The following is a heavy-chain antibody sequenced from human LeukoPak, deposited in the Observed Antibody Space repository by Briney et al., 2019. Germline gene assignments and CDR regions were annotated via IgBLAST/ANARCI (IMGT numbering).Heavy chain of an antibody. V-gene: IGHV3-7*01. Sequence: GGSLRLSCATSGFTFSRHWMSWVRQAPGKGPEWVANIKQDGSERYYVDSVKGRFTISRDNAKSSLYLQMNSLRAEDTAVYYCERGGGHSTDLDYWGQGILVTVSS. CDR2: IKQDGSER. CDR1: GFTFSRHW. CDR3: ERGGGHSTDLDY. J-gene: IGHJ4*02. D-gene: IGHD2/OR15-2a*01.